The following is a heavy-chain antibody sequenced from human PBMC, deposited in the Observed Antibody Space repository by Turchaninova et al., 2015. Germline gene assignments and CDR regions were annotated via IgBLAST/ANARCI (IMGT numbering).Heavy chain of an antibody. CDR1: GGSISSSRYY. V-gene: IGHV4-39*07. Sequence: QLQLQESGPGLVKPSETLSLTCTVSGGSISSSRYYWGWIRQPPGKGLEWIGNLYFSGTTYYNPSLKSRVTISIDTSKNQFSLKLSSVTAADTAVYYCARVDTIFGVVTNPDYWGQGTLVTVSS. CDR3: ARVDTIFGVVTNPDY. CDR2: LYFSGTT. D-gene: IGHD3-3*01. J-gene: IGHJ4*02.